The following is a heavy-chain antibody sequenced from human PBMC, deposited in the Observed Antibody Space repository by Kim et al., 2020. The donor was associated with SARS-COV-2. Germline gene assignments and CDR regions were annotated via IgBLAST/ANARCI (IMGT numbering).Heavy chain of an antibody. CDR3: AGRSFSSGSFEAFDI. J-gene: IGHJ3*02. D-gene: IGHD3-10*01. Sequence: DSLKGRFTISRDNSKNTLFLQRTALRAEDTAVYYCAGRSFSSGSFEAFDIWGQGTMVTVSS. V-gene: IGHV3-66*01.